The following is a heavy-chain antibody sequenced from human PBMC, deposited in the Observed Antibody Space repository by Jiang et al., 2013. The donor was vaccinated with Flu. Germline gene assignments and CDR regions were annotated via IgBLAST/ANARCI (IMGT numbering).Heavy chain of an antibody. Sequence: KSRVTISVDTSKNQFSLKLSSVTAADTAVYYCAREGRYYAYDYWYFDLWGRGTLVTVSS. D-gene: IGHD3-22*01. V-gene: IGHV4-59*01. J-gene: IGHJ2*01. CDR3: AREGRYYAYDYWYFDL.